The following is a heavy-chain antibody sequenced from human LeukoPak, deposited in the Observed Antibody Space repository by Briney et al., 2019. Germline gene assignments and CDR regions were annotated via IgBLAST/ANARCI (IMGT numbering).Heavy chain of an antibody. J-gene: IGHJ4*02. D-gene: IGHD1-1*01. CDR2: INPNSGDT. V-gene: IGHV1-2*02. CDR1: GYTFTGYY. CDR3: ARPRRDSFNCFGY. Sequence: ASVKVSCKASGYTFTGYYIHYVRQAPGQGLEYMGWINPNSGDTIYAQKFQGRVTMTRDTSISTAYMELSRLRSDDTAVYYCARPRRDSFNCFGYWGQGTLVTVSS.